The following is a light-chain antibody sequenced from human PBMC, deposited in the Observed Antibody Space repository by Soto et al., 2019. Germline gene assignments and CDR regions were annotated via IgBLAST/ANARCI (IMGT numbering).Light chain of an antibody. CDR3: QQYNNWPAIT. Sequence: EIVMTQSPATLSVSPGERATLSCRASQSISSNLAWYQQKPGQAPRLLMFRTSSRATGFPARFSGSGSGTEFNLTISSLQSEDFGVYYCQQYNNWPAITFGQGTRLEI. CDR2: RTS. J-gene: IGKJ5*01. V-gene: IGKV3-15*01. CDR1: QSISSN.